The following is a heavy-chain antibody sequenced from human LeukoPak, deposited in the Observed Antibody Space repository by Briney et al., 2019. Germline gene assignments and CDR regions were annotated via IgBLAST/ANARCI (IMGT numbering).Heavy chain of an antibody. V-gene: IGHV4-31*03. J-gene: IGHJ5*02. Sequence: SETLSLTCTVSGGSTSSGGYYWSWIRQHPGKGLEWIGYIYYSGSTYYNPSLKSRLTISGDTSKNPFSLRLSSVTAADTAVYYCAAAAAGQNWFDPWGQGTLVTVSS. CDR3: AAAAAGQNWFDP. D-gene: IGHD6-13*01. CDR2: IYYSGST. CDR1: GGSTSSGGYY.